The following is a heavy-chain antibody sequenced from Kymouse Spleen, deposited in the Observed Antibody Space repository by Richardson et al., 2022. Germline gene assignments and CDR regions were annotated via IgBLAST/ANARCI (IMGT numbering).Heavy chain of an antibody. J-gene: IGHJ6*02. CDR3: ARHNWNYYYYYGMDV. V-gene: IGHV5-51*01. Sequence: EVQLVQSGAEVKKPGESLKISCKGSGYSFTSYWIGWVRQMPGKGLEWMGIIYPGDSDTRYSPSFQGQVTISADKSISTAYLQWSSLKASDTAMYYCARHNWNYYYYYGMDVWGQGTTVTVSS. CDR2: IYPGDSDT. CDR1: GYSFTSYW. D-gene: IGHD1-1*01.